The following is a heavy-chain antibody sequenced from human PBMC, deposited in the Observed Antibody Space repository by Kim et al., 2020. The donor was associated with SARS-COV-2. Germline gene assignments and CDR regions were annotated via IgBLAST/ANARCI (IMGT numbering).Heavy chain of an antibody. CDR3: ARGPQTGYCSGGSCYLPHY. CDR1: GYTFTTYG. V-gene: IGHV1-18*01. Sequence: ASVKVSCKASGYTFTTYGISWVRQAPGQGLEWMGWINTYNGNTKYAQKFQGRVTMTTDTSTSTAYMELRGLRSDDTAVYYCARGPQTGYCSGGSCYLPHYWGQGTLVTVSS. J-gene: IGHJ4*02. CDR2: INTYNGNT. D-gene: IGHD2-15*01.